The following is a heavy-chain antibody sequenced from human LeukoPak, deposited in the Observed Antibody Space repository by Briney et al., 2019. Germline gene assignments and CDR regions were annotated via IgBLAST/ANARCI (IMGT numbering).Heavy chain of an antibody. CDR3: ARGRRVHMDV. J-gene: IGHJ6*03. CDR1: GYTFTTYD. Sequence: ASVKVSCKASGYTFTTYDINWVRQATGQGLEWMGWMNPDSGNTGYAQKFQGRVTITRNTSISTAYMELSSLRSEDTAVYYCARGRRVHMDVWGKGTTVTVSS. CDR2: MNPDSGNT. V-gene: IGHV1-8*01.